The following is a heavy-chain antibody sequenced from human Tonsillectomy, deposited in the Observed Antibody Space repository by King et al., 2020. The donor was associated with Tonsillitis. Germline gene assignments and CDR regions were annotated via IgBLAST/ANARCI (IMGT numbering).Heavy chain of an antibody. CDR1: GFTFSNYG. D-gene: IGHD6-13*01. J-gene: IGHJ4*02. CDR3: ARSRGGSSWYGGDY. V-gene: IGHV3-30*03. CDR2: TSYDVNGE. Sequence: VQLVESGGGVVQPGTSLRLSCAASGFTFSNYGFHWIRQAPGKGLEWLAVTSYDVNGEYYADSVKGRFVISRDNSKSTVYLGMDSLRLEDTALYYCARSRGGSSWYGGDYWGQGNLVTVSS.